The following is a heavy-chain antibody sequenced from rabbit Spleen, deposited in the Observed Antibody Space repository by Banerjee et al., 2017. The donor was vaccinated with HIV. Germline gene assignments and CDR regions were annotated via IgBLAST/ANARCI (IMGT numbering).Heavy chain of an antibody. D-gene: IGHD1-1*01. CDR2: INIATGKS. V-gene: IGHV1S40*01. CDR3: ARDLVTASGWNFAL. CDR1: GVSFSDKDV. Sequence: QSLEESGGDLVKPGASLTLTCKASGVSFSDKDVMCWVRQAPGKGLEWITCINIATGKSVYASWVSGRFIMSRTSSTTVTLQMTSLTAADTATYFCARDLVTASGWNFALWGPGTLVTVS. J-gene: IGHJ4*01.